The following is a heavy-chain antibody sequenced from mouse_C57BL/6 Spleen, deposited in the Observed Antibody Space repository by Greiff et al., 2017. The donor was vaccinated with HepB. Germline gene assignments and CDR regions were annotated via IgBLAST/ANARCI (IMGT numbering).Heavy chain of an antibody. CDR3: ARNYGSIPGFAY. V-gene: IGHV1-82*01. CDR1: GYAFSSSW. Sequence: QVQLQQPGPELVKPGASVKISCKASGYAFSSSWMNWVKQRPGKGLEWIGRIYPGDGDTNYNGKFKGKATLTADKSSRTAYMQLSSLTSGDSAVYFCARNYGSIPGFAYWGQETLVTVSA. D-gene: IGHD1-1*01. J-gene: IGHJ3*01. CDR2: IYPGDGDT.